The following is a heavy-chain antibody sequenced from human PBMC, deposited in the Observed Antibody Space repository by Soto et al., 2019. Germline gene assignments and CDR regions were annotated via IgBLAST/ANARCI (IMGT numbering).Heavy chain of an antibody. CDR3: ARGGDGELRFLDPKGAFDI. Sequence: SVKVSCKASGGTFSSYAISWVRQAPGQGLEWMGGIIPIFGTANYAQKFQGRVTITADESTSTAYMELSSLRSEDTAVYYCARGGDGELRFLDPKGAFDIWGQGTMVPVSS. CDR2: IIPIFGTA. J-gene: IGHJ3*02. D-gene: IGHD3-3*01. CDR1: GGTFSSYA. V-gene: IGHV1-69*13.